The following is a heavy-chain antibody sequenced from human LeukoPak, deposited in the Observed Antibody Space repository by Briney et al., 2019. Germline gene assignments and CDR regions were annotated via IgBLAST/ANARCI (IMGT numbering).Heavy chain of an antibody. D-gene: IGHD4-11*01. CDR1: GFTFSNYA. V-gene: IGHV3-23*01. J-gene: IGHJ4*02. CDR2: ISRSGDST. Sequence: PGASLRLSCAASGFTFSNYAMRWVRQAPGKGLEWVSSISRSGDSTYYADSVKGRFTISRDNSKNTLYLQMNSLRAEDTALYYCADSNYWYPVDYWGQGTLVTVSS. CDR3: ADSNYWYPVDY.